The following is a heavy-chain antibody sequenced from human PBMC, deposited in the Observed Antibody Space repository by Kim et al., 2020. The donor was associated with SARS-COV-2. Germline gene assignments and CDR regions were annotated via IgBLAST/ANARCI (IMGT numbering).Heavy chain of an antibody. Sequence: GGSLRLSCEVSGFTFSSTGMYWVRQAPGQGLEWVSVISNDGDIEDYADSVKGRFTISRDNSKNTLYLQMNSLRIEDTAVYFCAKNDSSGWLDHWGRGTLVTVSS. V-gene: IGHV3-30*18. J-gene: IGHJ5*02. CDR3: AKNDSSGWLDH. CDR2: ISNDGDIE. CDR1: GFTFSSTG. D-gene: IGHD3-22*01.